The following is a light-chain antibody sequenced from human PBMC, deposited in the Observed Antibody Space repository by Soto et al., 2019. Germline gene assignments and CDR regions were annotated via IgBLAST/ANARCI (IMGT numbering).Light chain of an antibody. CDR2: DAS. J-gene: IGKJ1*01. Sequence: EIVLTQSPATLSLSPGERATLSCRASQSVSSYLTWYQQKPGQAPRLLIYDASKKATDIPARFSGSGSGTDFNLTISGLEPEDFAVYYCQQRSNWPWTFGQGTNVEIK. CDR3: QQRSNWPWT. V-gene: IGKV3-11*01. CDR1: QSVSSY.